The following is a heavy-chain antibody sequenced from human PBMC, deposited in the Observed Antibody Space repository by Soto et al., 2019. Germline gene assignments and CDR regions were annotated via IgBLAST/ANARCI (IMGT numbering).Heavy chain of an antibody. V-gene: IGHV4-59*01. CDR2: IYYSGST. D-gene: IGHD6-19*01. CDR1: GGSINTYY. CDR3: ARDRYSNGWLDY. Sequence: ETLSLTCIVSGGSINTYYWSWIRQPPGKGLEWIGYIYYSGSTQYNPSLKSRVTISEDTSNNHFSLKLSSATAADTAIYYCARDRYSNGWLDYWGQGILVTVSS. J-gene: IGHJ4*02.